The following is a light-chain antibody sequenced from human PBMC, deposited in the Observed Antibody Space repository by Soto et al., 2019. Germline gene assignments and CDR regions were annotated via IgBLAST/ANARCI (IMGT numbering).Light chain of an antibody. CDR1: SSNIGNNY. CDR2: DNN. Sequence: QSVLTQPPSVSAAPGQKVTISCSGSSSNIGNNYVSWYQHLPGTAPKLLIYDNNKRPSGIADRFSGSKSGTSATLGITGLQTGDEADYYCATWDSSLSAGVFGGGTQLTVL. J-gene: IGLJ2*01. V-gene: IGLV1-51*01. CDR3: ATWDSSLSAGV.